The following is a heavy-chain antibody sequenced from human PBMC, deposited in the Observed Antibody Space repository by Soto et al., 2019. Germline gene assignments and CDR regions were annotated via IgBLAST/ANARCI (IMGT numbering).Heavy chain of an antibody. CDR1: GDSFTSYW. Sequence: ASLKISCQVSGDSFTSYWISWVRQMPGKGLEWMGRIDPSDSYTNYSPSFQGHVTISADKSISTAYLQWSSLKASDTAMYYCASGRSDIVATVVYYGMDVWGQGTTVTVSS. CDR3: ASGRSDIVATVVYYGMDV. V-gene: IGHV5-10-1*01. J-gene: IGHJ6*02. D-gene: IGHD5-12*01. CDR2: IDPSDSYT.